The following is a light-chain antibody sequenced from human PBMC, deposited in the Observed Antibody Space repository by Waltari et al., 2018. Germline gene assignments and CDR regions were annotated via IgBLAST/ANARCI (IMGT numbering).Light chain of an antibody. J-gene: IGKJ3*01. CDR1: QRVSSY. CDR2: DAS. CDR3: QQRSNWPIT. V-gene: IGKV3-11*01. Sequence: EIVLTQSPATLSLSPGARATLPCRASQRVSSYLAWYQQKPGQAPRLLIYDASNRATGIPARFSGSGSGTDFTLTISSLEPEDFAVYYCQQRSNWPITFGPGTKVDIK.